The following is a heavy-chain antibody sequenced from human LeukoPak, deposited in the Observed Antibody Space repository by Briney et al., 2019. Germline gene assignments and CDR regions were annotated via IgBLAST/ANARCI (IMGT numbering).Heavy chain of an antibody. CDR1: GFTFSSYE. Sequence: GGSLRLSCAASGFTFSSYEVNWVRQAPGKGLEWVSYISSSTISYADSVKGRFTISRDNAKSSLYLQMNSLRAEDTAVYYCARDKSYGDSEDYWGQGTLVTVSS. CDR3: ARDKSYGDSEDY. CDR2: ISSSTI. D-gene: IGHD2-21*02. J-gene: IGHJ4*02. V-gene: IGHV3-48*03.